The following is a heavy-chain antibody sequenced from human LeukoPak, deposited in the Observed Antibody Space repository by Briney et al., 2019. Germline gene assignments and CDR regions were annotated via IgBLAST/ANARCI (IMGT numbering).Heavy chain of an antibody. J-gene: IGHJ4*02. CDR2: IIDVGDT. CDR1: GFTLSEHA. V-gene: IGHV3-23*01. D-gene: IGHD6-19*01. Sequence: GGSLRLSCAVSGFTLSEHAMSWVRQAPGEGLEWVSGIIDVGDTYYADSVKGRFTISRDSSKNTLYLQMNSLRAEDTAVYYCARDEYSSGWYSNWGQGTLVTVSS. CDR3: ARDEYSSGWYSN.